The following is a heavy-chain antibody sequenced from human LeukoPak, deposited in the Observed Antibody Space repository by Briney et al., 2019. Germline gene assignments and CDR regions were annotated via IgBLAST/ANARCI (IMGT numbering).Heavy chain of an antibody. CDR2: INHSGST. CDR1: GGSFSGYD. CDR3: ARGGGVVSSYPLDAFDI. V-gene: IGHV4-34*01. Sequence: SETLSLTCAVYGGSFSGYDWSWIRQPPGKELEWIGEINHSGSTNYNPSLKSRVTISVDTSKNQFSLKLSSVTAADTAVYYCARGGGVVSSYPLDAFDIWGRGTVVTVSS. J-gene: IGHJ3*02.